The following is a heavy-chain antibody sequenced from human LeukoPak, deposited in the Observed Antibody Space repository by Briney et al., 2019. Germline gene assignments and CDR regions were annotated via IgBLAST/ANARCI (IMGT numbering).Heavy chain of an antibody. CDR3: ARLRFGEYYFDY. CDR2: IIPIFGTA. V-gene: IGHV1-69*13. D-gene: IGHD3-10*01. CDR1: GGTFSSYA. J-gene: IGHJ4*02. Sequence: ASVKVSCKASGGTFSSYAISWVRQAPGQGLEWMGGIIPIFGTANYAQKFQGRVTITADESTSTAYMELSSLRSEDTAVYYCARLRFGEYYFDYWGQGTLVTVSS.